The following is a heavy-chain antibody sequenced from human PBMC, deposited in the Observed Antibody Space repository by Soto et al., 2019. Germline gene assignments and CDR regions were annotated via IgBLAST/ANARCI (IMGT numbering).Heavy chain of an antibody. D-gene: IGHD3-10*01. V-gene: IGHV3-48*03. CDR2: ISSSGSTI. Sequence: EVQLVESGGGLVQPGGSLRLSCAASGFTFSSYEMKWVRQAPGKGLEWVSYISSSGSTIHYADSVTGLFTISRDNAKNSVNRQMNSLRGEDTAVYYCARGSGSYPNRMDVWGQGTTVTVSS. J-gene: IGHJ6*02. CDR3: ARGSGSYPNRMDV. CDR1: GFTFSSYE.